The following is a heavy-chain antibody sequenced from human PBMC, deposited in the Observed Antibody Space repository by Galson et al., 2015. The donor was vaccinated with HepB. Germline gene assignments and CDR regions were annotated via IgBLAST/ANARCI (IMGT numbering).Heavy chain of an antibody. D-gene: IGHD1-26*01. Sequence: SLRLSCAASGFTFRSYAMSWVRQAPGKGLEWVSAMSGSGGSTYYADSVKGRFTISRDNSKNTLYLQMNSLRAEDTAVYYCAISSRGSFAPRPVDYWGQGTLVIVSS. CDR3: AISSRGSFAPRPVDY. CDR2: MSGSGGST. CDR1: GFTFRSYA. J-gene: IGHJ4*02. V-gene: IGHV3-23*01.